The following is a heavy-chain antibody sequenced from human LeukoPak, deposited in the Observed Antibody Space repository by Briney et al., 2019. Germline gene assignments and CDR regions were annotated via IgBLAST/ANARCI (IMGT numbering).Heavy chain of an antibody. D-gene: IGHD2-15*01. V-gene: IGHV4-59*08. Sequence: PSETLSLTCTVSGGSISSYYWSWIRQPPGKGLEWIGYLYYSGSTNYNPSLKSRVTISVDTSKNRFSLKLSSVTAADTAVYYCARRVDHLYYYYGMDVWGQGTTVTVSS. CDR2: LYYSGST. J-gene: IGHJ6*02. CDR1: GGSISSYY. CDR3: ARRVDHLYYYYGMDV.